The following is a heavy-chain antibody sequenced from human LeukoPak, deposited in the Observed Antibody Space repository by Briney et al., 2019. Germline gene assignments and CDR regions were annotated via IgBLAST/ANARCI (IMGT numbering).Heavy chain of an antibody. CDR3: ARGGDYYDGSGYYYGRFDY. CDR2: IYYPGST. CDR1: GGSISTFY. J-gene: IGHJ4*02. Sequence: SETLSLTCTVSGGSISTFYWSWIRQPPGKGLEWIGYIYYPGSTNYNPSLKSRVTISVDTSKKQFSLRLNSVTAADTAVYYCARGGDYYDGSGYYYGRFDYWGQGTLVTVSS. D-gene: IGHD3-22*01. V-gene: IGHV4-59*01.